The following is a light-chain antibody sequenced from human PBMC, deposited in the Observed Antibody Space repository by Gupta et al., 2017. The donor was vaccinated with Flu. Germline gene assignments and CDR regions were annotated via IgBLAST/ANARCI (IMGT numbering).Light chain of an antibody. CDR1: KLGDKY. CDR3: QAWDNSTYVV. CDR2: QDS. Sequence: SFELTQPPSVSVSPGQTATIPCSGDKLGDKYTCWYQQKPGQSPVVVIYQDSKRPSGIPERFSGSNSGNTATLTISGTQTMDEADYYCQAWDNSTYVVFGGGTKLTVL. V-gene: IGLV3-1*01. J-gene: IGLJ2*01.